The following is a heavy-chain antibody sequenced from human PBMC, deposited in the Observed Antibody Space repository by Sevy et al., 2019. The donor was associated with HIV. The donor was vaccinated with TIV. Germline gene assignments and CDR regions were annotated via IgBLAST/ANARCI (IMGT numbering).Heavy chain of an antibody. V-gene: IGHV4-59*01. Sequence: SETLSLTCTVSGGSISSYYWSWIRQPPGKGLEWIGYVYYTGSTNYNPSLKSRVTISLDTSKNQFSLKLSSVTAADTAVYYCARGYDILTGYYNDYWGQGTLVTVS. CDR1: GGSISSYY. CDR2: VYYTGST. J-gene: IGHJ4*02. D-gene: IGHD3-9*01. CDR3: ARGYDILTGYYNDY.